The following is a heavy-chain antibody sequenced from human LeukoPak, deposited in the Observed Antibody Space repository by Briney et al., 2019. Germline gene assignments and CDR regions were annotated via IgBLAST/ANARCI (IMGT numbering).Heavy chain of an antibody. J-gene: IGHJ4*02. CDR2: INHSGST. CDR3: ARHLKPKAAAGRAHLKYYFDY. CDR1: GGSFSGYY. Sequence: SETLSLTCAVYGGSFSGYYWSWIRQPPGKGLEWIGEINHSGSTNYNPSLKSRVSISVDTSKNQFSLKLSSVTAADTAVYYCARHLKPKAAAGRAHLKYYFDYWGQGTLVTVSS. V-gene: IGHV4-34*01. D-gene: IGHD6-13*01.